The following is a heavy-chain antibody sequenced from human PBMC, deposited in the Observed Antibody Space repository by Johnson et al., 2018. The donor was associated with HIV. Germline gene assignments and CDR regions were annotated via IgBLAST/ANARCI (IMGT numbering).Heavy chain of an antibody. Sequence: QVQLVESGGGVVQPGRSLRLSCAASGFTFSDYAMHWVRQAPGKGLEWVAVISYDGSNKYYADSVQGRFNISRDTSENTLYLQMHSLRDEDKAVYYCASEEGTDILTRGDAFDIWGQVTLVTVSS. CDR2: ISYDGSNK. CDR1: GFTFSDYA. CDR3: ASEEGTDILTRGDAFDI. D-gene: IGHD3-9*01. J-gene: IGHJ3*02. V-gene: IGHV3-30*04.